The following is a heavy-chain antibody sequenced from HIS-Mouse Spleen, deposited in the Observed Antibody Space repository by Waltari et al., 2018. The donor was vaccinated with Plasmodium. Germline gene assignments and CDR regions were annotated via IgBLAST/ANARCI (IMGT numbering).Heavy chain of an antibody. CDR3: ARVTSSGVYWYFDL. Sequence: QVQLQQWGAGLLKPSETLSLTCAVYGGSFSGYYWSWIRQPPGEGLEWIGEINHSGSTNDNPSLKSRVTISVDTSKNQFSLKLSSVTAADTAVYYCARVTSSGVYWYFDLWGRGTLVTVSS. D-gene: IGHD3-3*01. CDR2: INHSGST. J-gene: IGHJ2*01. CDR1: GGSFSGYY. V-gene: IGHV4-34*01.